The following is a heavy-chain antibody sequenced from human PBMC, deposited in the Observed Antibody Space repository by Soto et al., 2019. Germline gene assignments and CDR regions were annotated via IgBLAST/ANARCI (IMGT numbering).Heavy chain of an antibody. D-gene: IGHD4-17*01. V-gene: IGHV4-30-2*01. CDR1: GGSISSGGYS. Sequence: LSLTCAVSGGSISSGGYSWSCIRQPPGKGLEWIGYIYHSGSTYYNPSLKSRVTISVDRSKNQLSLKLSSVTAADTAVYYCARAHYGDYGYGMDVWGQGTTVTVSS. CDR3: ARAHYGDYGYGMDV. CDR2: IYHSGST. J-gene: IGHJ6*02.